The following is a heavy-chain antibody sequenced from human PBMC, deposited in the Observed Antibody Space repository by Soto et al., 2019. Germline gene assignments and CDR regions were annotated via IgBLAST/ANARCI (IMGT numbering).Heavy chain of an antibody. D-gene: IGHD6-19*01. CDR2: ISYDGSNK. CDR3: ARGAGIAVAGTYFVY. CDR1: GFTFSSYT. J-gene: IGHJ4*02. V-gene: IGHV3-30-3*01. Sequence: QVQLVESGGGVVQPGRSLRLSCAASGFTFSSYTMHWVRQAPGKGLEWVALISYDGSNKYYADSVKGRFTISRDNSKNTLDLQMHSRRAEDTAVYYCARGAGIAVAGTYFVYWGQGTLVTVSS.